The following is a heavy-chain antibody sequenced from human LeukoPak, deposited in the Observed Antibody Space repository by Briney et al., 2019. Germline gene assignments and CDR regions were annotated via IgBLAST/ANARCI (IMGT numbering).Heavy chain of an antibody. Sequence: SVKVSCKASGGTFSSYAISWVRQAPGQGLEWMGGIIPIFGTADYAQKFQGRVTITADESTSTAYMELSSLRSEDTAVYYCAREIIYHSSGLYYFDYWGQGTLVTVSS. CDR3: AREIIYHSSGLYYFDY. J-gene: IGHJ4*02. D-gene: IGHD6-19*01. CDR1: GGTFSSYA. CDR2: IIPIFGTA. V-gene: IGHV1-69*13.